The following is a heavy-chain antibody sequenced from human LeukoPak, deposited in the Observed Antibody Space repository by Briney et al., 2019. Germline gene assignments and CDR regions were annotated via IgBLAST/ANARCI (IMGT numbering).Heavy chain of an antibody. CDR2: ISYDGSNK. V-gene: IGHV3-30*18. Sequence: QPGRSLRLSCAASGFTFSSYGMHWVRQAPGKGLEWVAVISYDGSNKYYADSVKGRFTISRDNSKNTLYLQMNSLRAEDTAVYYCAKDKASSGYVPFDYWGQGTLVTVSS. J-gene: IGHJ4*02. CDR3: AKDKASSGYVPFDY. D-gene: IGHD3-22*01. CDR1: GFTFSSYG.